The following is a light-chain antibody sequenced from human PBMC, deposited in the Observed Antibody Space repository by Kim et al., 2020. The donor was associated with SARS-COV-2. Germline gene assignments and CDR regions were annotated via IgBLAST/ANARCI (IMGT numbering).Light chain of an antibody. CDR2: TAS. CDR1: QSLVHSDGTTY. Sequence: PASRASRSSQSLVHSDGTTYLSWLQQRPGQPPRLLIYTASILPSGVPDRFRGSGAETEFKLIISRVEAEDVEAYYCIQAKQFPCTFGPGTKVDIK. J-gene: IGKJ1*01. CDR3: IQAKQFPCT. V-gene: IGKV2-24*01.